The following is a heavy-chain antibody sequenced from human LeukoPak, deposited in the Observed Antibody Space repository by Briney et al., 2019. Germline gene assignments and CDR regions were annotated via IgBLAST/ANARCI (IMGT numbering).Heavy chain of an antibody. CDR1: GFTFSSYG. CDR3: ARDPSAVGATTFDY. D-gene: IGHD1-26*01. Sequence: GRSLRLSCAASGFTFSSYGMHWVRQAPGKGLEWVAVIWYDGSNKYTQDTVTGRSTISRDNSKNTLYLQMNSLRAEDTAVYYCARDPSAVGATTFDYWGQRALVTASS. CDR2: IWYDGSNK. V-gene: IGHV3-33*01. J-gene: IGHJ4*02.